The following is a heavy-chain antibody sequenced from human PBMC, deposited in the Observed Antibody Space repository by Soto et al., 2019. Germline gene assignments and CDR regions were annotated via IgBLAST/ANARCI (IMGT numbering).Heavy chain of an antibody. Sequence: SETLSLTCTVSGGSITSGSYYWGWIRQPPGKGLQWIGSVYYSGSTYYNPSLRSRVTISVDTSKNHFSLRLSSVTAADTAVYYCARPVGVEQQLVHDAFDLWGQGTMVTVSS. CDR1: GGSITSGSYY. CDR3: ARPVGVEQQLVHDAFDL. V-gene: IGHV4-39*02. J-gene: IGHJ3*01. D-gene: IGHD6-13*01. CDR2: VYYSGST.